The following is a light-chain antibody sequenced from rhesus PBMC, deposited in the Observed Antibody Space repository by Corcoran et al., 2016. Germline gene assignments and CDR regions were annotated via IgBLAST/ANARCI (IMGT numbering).Light chain of an antibody. CDR3: QHYYDNPLT. CDR2: AAS. CDR1: QNIYRH. Sequence: DIQMTQSPSALSASVGDRVTISCRASQNIYRHFAWYQQKPGKAPKLLIYAASSVQTGIPSRFSGSGARTDFTLTIRSLQPEDSAAYYCQHYYDNPLTFGGGTKVELK. V-gene: IGKV1S12*01. J-gene: IGKJ4*01.